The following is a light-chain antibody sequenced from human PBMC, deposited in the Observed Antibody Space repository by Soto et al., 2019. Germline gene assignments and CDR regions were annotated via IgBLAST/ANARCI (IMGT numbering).Light chain of an antibody. CDR3: MQAVETPPFT. J-gene: IGKJ5*01. Sequence: IVMTQFPLSMPVTXGEPASIGCRARSSLLYIHGYNYLCWYLQKPVKXXQLXXXQGSNRAAGVPDRLSGSGSGKDFTLKISRVEAEDVGVYYCMQAVETPPFTFGQGTRLEIK. CDR2: QGS. V-gene: IGKV2-28*01. CDR1: SSLLYIHGYNY.